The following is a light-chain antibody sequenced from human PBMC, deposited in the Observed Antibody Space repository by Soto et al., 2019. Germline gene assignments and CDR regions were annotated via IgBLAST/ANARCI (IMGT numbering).Light chain of an antibody. Sequence: DIQMTQSPSSLSASVGDRVTITCRASQGISNYLAWYQQKPGKVPKLLIYAASTLQSGVPSRFSGSGSGTDVTLTISSLQPEDVATYYCQEYNSAPPLTFGGGTKVEIK. J-gene: IGKJ4*01. V-gene: IGKV1-27*01. CDR3: QEYNSAPPLT. CDR2: AAS. CDR1: QGISNY.